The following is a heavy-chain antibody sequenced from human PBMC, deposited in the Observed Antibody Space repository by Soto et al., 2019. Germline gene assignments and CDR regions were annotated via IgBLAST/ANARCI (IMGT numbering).Heavy chain of an antibody. D-gene: IGHD1-7*01. V-gene: IGHV1-8*01. CDR2: MNPNSGNT. Sequence: ASVKVYCKAAGYTYTSYYINWVRQATGQGLEWMGWMNPNSGNTGYAQKFQGRVTMTRNTSISTAYMELSSLRSEDTAVYYCATRNWNYSPYYYGMDVWGQGTTVTVSS. CDR3: ATRNWNYSPYYYGMDV. J-gene: IGHJ6*02. CDR1: GYTYTSYY.